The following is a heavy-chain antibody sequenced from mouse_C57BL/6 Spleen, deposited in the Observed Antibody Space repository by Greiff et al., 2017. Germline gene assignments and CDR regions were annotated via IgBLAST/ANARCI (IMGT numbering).Heavy chain of an antibody. J-gene: IGHJ1*03. CDR1: GYTFTSYW. CDR3: ARGLLLRAWYFDV. D-gene: IGHD1-1*01. Sequence: QVHVKQSGAELAKPGASVKLSCKASGYTFTSYWMHWVKQRPGPGLEWIGNINPSSGYTKYNQKIKNKATLTADKSSSTASMQLSILTYDDSAGYYSARGLLLRAWYFDVWGTGTTVTVSS. V-gene: IGHV1-7*01. CDR2: INPSSGYT.